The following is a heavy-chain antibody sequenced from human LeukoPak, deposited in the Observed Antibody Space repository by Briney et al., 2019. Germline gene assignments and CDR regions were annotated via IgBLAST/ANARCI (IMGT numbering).Heavy chain of an antibody. CDR2: IIPILGIA. Sequence: ASVKVSCKASGGTFSSYAISWVRQAPGQGLEWMGRIIPILGIANYAQKFQGRVTITADKSTSTAYMELSSLRSEDTAVYYCARGGEYSSLAALYWGQGTLVTVSS. V-gene: IGHV1-69*04. CDR1: GGTFSSYA. D-gene: IGHD6-6*01. CDR3: ARGGEYSSLAALY. J-gene: IGHJ4*02.